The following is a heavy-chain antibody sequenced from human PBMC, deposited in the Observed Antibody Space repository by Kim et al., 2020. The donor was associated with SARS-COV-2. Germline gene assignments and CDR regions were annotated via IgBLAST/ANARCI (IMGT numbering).Heavy chain of an antibody. V-gene: IGHV3-23*01. Sequence: GGSLRLSCVASGFTFSRYAMSWVRQAPGKGLEWVSVITSSGGSTYYADSVKGRFTISRDDSKNTLYMQMNSLRAEDTAVYYCASYYYDSNGYYNGWGQGT. D-gene: IGHD3-22*01. CDR1: GFTFSRYA. CDR2: ITSSGGST. CDR3: ASYYYDSNGYYNG. J-gene: IGHJ4*02.